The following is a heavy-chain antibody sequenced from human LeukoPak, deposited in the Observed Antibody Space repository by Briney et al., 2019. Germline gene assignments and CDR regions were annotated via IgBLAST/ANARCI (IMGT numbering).Heavy chain of an antibody. J-gene: IGHJ4*02. D-gene: IGHD3-9*01. CDR3: ARGSRPVYNLLTGKRYFDY. CDR1: GGSISSSSYY. CDR2: IYYSGTT. V-gene: IGHV4-39*07. Sequence: SETLSLTCTVSGGSISSSSYYWGWIRQPPGKGLGWIGSIYYSGTTYYNPSLKSRVTISVDTSKNQFSLKLSSVPAADTAVYYCARGSRPVYNLLTGKRYFDYWGQGTLLTVSS.